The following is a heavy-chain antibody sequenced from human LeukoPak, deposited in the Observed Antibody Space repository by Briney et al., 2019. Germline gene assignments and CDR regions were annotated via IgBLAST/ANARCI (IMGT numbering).Heavy chain of an antibody. CDR2: MNPNSGNT. CDR3: ARGWRAYDFWRGYYQEP. Sequence: ASVKVSCKASGYTFTSYDINWVRQATGQGVEWMGWMNPNSGNTGYAQKFQGRVTMTRNTSISTAYMELSSLRSEDTAVYYCARGWRAYDFWRGYYQEPWGQGTLVTVSS. CDR1: GYTFTSYD. D-gene: IGHD3-3*01. V-gene: IGHV1-8*01. J-gene: IGHJ4*02.